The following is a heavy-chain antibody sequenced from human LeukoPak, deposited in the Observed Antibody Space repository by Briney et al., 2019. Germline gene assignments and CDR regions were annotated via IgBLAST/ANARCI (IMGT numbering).Heavy chain of an antibody. J-gene: IGHJ4*02. V-gene: IGHV4-39*07. CDR1: GGSISSSSYY. Sequence: SETLSLTCTVSGGSISSSSYYWGWIRQPAGKGLEWIGSIYYSGNTYYSPSLMSRVTISVDTSKNQFSLNLSSVTAADTAMYYCARAPHFFDSSGSRYYFDYWGQGALVTVSS. CDR3: ARAPHFFDSSGSRYYFDY. D-gene: IGHD3-22*01. CDR2: IYYSGNT.